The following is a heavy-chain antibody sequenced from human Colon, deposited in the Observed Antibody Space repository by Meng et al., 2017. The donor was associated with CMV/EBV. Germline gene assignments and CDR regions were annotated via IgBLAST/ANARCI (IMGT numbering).Heavy chain of an antibody. J-gene: IGHJ4*02. CDR1: GYHFADYY. CDR3: ARDKFYDIPDD. D-gene: IGHD3-16*01. V-gene: IGHV1-46*01. CDR2: INPISGQT. Sequence: ASVKVSCKASGYHFADYYMHWVRQAPGQGPEWVGIINPISGQTTYAQKFQGRITITRDTYTNTVYLELRSLKSDDTANFYCARDKFYDIPDDWGQGTLVTVSS.